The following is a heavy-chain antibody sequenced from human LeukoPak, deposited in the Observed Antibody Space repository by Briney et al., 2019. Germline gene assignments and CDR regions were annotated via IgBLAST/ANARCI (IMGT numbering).Heavy chain of an antibody. CDR3: VRVAGGDDYIWGSYRY. V-gene: IGHV3-30-3*01. CDR1: GYSFTSYA. Sequence: GGSLRLSCAASGYSFTSYAMHWVRRAPGKGLEWVALISDDGNSKHYADSVKGRSTITRDNSKNTLYLQMNSLRPEDTAVYYCVRVAGGDDYIWGSYRYWGQGTLVTVSS. J-gene: IGHJ4*02. D-gene: IGHD3-16*02. CDR2: ISDDGNSK.